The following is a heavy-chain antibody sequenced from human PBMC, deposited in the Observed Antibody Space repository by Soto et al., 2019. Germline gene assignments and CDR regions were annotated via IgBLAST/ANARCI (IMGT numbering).Heavy chain of an antibody. D-gene: IGHD2-21*01. CDR2: INSDGSSI. CDR1: GFTFSSYW. CDR3: ASDRVVQRWPHDY. J-gene: IGHJ4*02. V-gene: IGHV3-74*01. Sequence: EVQLVESGGGLVQPGGSLRLSCAASGFTFSSYWMHWVRQAPGKGLVWVSRINSDGSSISYADSVKGRFTISRDNAKNTLYLQMNNLRAEDTAVYYCASDRVVQRWPHDYWGQGTLVTVSS.